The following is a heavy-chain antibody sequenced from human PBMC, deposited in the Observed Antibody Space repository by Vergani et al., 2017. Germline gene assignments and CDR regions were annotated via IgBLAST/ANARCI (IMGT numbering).Heavy chain of an antibody. CDR2: INHSGST. J-gene: IGHJ6*03. V-gene: IGHV4-34*01. D-gene: IGHD3/OR15-3a*01. CDR1: GGSFSGYY. CDR3: ARVVIFGKGDYYYYYIDV. Sequence: QVQLQQWGAGLLKPSETLSLTCAVYGGSFSGYYWSWIRQPPGKGLEWIGEINHSGSTNYNPSLKSRVTISVDTSKNQFSLKLSSVTAADTAVYYCARVVIFGKGDYYYYYIDVWGKGTTVTVSS.